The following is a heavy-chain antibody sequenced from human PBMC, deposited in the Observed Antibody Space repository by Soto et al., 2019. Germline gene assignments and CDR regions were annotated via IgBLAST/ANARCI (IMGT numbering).Heavy chain of an antibody. D-gene: IGHD3-10*01. Sequence: SETLSLTCTVSGGSISNSYWSWIRQSPGKGLEWIGYIYSSGSTNYNPSLKSRVTISVDTSKNQFSLKLSSLIAPAAAVYYCVRHSPPFFYVSGPWDVWGQGTTVTVSS. CDR3: VRHSPPFFYVSGPWDV. J-gene: IGHJ6*02. CDR1: GGSISNSY. V-gene: IGHV4-59*08. CDR2: IYSSGST.